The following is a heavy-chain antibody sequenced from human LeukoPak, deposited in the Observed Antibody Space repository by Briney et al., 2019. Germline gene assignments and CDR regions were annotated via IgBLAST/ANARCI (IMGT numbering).Heavy chain of an antibody. J-gene: IGHJ3*02. CDR3: ARARYYYDSSGYNGAFDI. CDR2: IYYSGST. V-gene: IGHV4-59*01. CDR1: GGSISSYY. D-gene: IGHD3-22*01. Sequence: SETLSLTCTVSGGSISSYYWSWIRQPPGKGLEWIGYIYYSGSTNYNPSLKSRVTISVDTSKNQFSLKLSSVTAADTAVYYCARARYYYDSSGYNGAFDIWGQGTMVTVSS.